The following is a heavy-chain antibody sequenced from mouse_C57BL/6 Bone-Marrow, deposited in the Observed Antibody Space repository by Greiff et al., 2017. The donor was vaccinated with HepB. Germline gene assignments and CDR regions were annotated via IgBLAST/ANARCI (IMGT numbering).Heavy chain of an antibody. V-gene: IGHV1-78*01. D-gene: IGHD2-2*01. Sequence: VKLMESDAELVKPGASVKISCKVSGYTFTDHTIHWMKQRPEQGLEWIGYIYPRDGSTKYNEKFKGKATLTADKSSSTAYMQLNSLTSEDSAVYFCARERLRRTGAWFAYWGQGTLVTVSA. CDR3: ARERLRRTGAWFAY. CDR2: IYPRDGST. J-gene: IGHJ3*01. CDR1: GYTFTDHT.